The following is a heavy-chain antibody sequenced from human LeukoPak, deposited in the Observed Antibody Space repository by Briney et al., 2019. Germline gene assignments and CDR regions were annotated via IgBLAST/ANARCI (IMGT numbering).Heavy chain of an antibody. D-gene: IGHD3-22*01. J-gene: IGHJ4*02. CDR3: ARDRDYYDSSGYYGY. V-gene: IGHV3-23*01. Sequence: GGSLRLSCAASGFTFSSYAMSWVRQAPGKGLEWVSAISGSGGSTYYADSVKGRFTISRDNSKNTLYLQMNSLRAEDTAVYYCARDRDYYDSSGYYGYWGQGTLVTVSS. CDR1: GFTFSSYA. CDR2: ISGSGGST.